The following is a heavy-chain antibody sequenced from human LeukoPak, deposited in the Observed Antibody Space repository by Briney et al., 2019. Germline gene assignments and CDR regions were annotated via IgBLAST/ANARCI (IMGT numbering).Heavy chain of an antibody. CDR3: AKSDWFDP. CDR1: GFTFQHYW. Sequence: GGSLRLSCVTSGFTFQHYWMSWLRQAPGNGLVWVSRIRYDGSSATYAESVKGRFTISRDNARNTLYLQMNSLRVDDTGVYYCAKSDWFDPCGRGILVTVSS. V-gene: IGHV3-74*01. J-gene: IGHJ5*02. CDR2: IRYDGSSA.